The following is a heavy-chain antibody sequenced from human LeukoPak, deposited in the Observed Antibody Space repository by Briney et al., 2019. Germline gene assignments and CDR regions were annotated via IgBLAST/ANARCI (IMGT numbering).Heavy chain of an antibody. D-gene: IGHD3-10*01. CDR3: ARDPMVRGPPSYYFGY. V-gene: IGHV3-33*01. CDR2: IWYDGSNK. J-gene: IGHJ4*02. CDR1: GFTFSSYG. Sequence: PGGSLRLSCAASGFTFSSYGMHWVRQAPGKGLEWVAVIWYDGSNKYYADSVKGRFTISRDNSKNTLYLQMNSLRAEDTAVYYCARDPMVRGPPSYYFGYWGQGTLVTVSS.